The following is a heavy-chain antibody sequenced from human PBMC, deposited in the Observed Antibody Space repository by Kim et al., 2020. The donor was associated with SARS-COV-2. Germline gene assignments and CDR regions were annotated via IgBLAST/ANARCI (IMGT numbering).Heavy chain of an antibody. J-gene: IGHJ4*02. V-gene: IGHV4-59*01. CDR3: ARDCYGGYGYFDY. CDR1: GGSISSYY. CDR2: IYYSGST. D-gene: IGHD5-12*01. Sequence: SETLSLTCTVSGGSISSYYWSWIRLPPGKGLEWIGYIYYSGSTNYNPSLKSRVTISVDTSKNQFSLKLSSVTAADTAVYYCARDCYGGYGYFDYWGQGTLVTVSS.